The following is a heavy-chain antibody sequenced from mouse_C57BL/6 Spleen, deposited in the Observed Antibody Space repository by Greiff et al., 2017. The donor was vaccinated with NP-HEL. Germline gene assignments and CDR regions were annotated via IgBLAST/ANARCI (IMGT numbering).Heavy chain of an antibody. V-gene: IGHV5-6*01. CDR1: GFTFSSYG. CDR3: ARGGDGYPYWYFDV. Sequence: DVQLVESGGDLVKPGGSLKLSCAASGFTFSSYGMSWVRQTPDKRLEWVATISSGGSYTYYPDSVKGRFTISRDNAKNTLYLQMSSLKSEDTAMYYCARGGDGYPYWYFDVWGTGTTVTVSS. CDR2: ISSGGSYT. D-gene: IGHD2-3*01. J-gene: IGHJ1*03.